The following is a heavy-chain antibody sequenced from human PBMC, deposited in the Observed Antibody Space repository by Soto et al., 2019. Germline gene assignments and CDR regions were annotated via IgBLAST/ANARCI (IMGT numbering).Heavy chain of an antibody. J-gene: IGHJ6*02. V-gene: IGHV3-23*01. CDR2: ISGSGGST. D-gene: IGHD3-3*01. Sequence: GGSLRLSCAASGFTFSSYAMSWVRQAPGKGLEWVSAISGSGGSTYYADSVKGRFTISRDNSKNTLYLQMNSLRAEDTAVYYCAKNKFWSGYQRAYYYYGMDVWGQGTTVTVSS. CDR3: AKNKFWSGYQRAYYYYGMDV. CDR1: GFTFSSYA.